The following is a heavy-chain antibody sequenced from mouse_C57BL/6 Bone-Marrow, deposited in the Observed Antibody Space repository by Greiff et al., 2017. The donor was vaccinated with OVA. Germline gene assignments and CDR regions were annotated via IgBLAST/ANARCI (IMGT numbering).Heavy chain of an antibody. CDR2: ISSGSSTI. CDR3: ARPNDYSFDY. V-gene: IGHV5-17*01. CDR1: GFTFSDYG. Sequence: EVMLVESGGGLVKPGGSLKLSCAASGFTFSDYGMHWVRQAPEKGLEWVAYISSGSSTISYADTVKGRFTISRDNAKNTLFLQMTSLRSEDTAMYYCARPNDYSFDYWGQGTTLTVSS. J-gene: IGHJ2*01. D-gene: IGHD2-4*01.